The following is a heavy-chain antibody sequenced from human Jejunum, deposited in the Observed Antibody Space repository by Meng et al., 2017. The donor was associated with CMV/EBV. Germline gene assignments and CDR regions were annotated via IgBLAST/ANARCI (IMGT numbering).Heavy chain of an antibody. CDR3: AKDKVWGDPNLFDA. Sequence: SGFIMMDYWMSWVRQAPGKGLEWVANIKQDGREKNYVDSVKGRFTISRDNAKSSLYLQMNSLRVEDSGIYYCAKDKVWGDPNLFDAWGQGTLVTVSS. J-gene: IGHJ5*02. V-gene: IGHV3-7*03. CDR1: GFIMMDYW. CDR2: IKQDGREK. D-gene: IGHD3-10*01.